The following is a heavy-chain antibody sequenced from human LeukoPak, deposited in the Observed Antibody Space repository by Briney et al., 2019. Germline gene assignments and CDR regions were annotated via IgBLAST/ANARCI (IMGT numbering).Heavy chain of an antibody. D-gene: IGHD5-24*01. Sequence: GGSLRLSCAASGLTVTRNYINGVRQAPGKGLEWVSVIHSGGRTYYADSVKGRFTISRDISKNMVYLQMNSLRAEDTAVYYCARDPTRDGYNYGKFDYWGQGTLVTVSS. CDR1: GLTVTRNY. V-gene: IGHV3-66*01. CDR3: ARDPTRDGYNYGKFDY. J-gene: IGHJ4*02. CDR2: IHSGGRT.